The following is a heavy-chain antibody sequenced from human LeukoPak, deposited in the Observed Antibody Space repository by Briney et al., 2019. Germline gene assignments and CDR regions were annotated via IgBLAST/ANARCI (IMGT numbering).Heavy chain of an antibody. CDR3: AKDGSSSPYYLDQ. CDR2: ISGGGGST. V-gene: IGHV3-23*01. Sequence: PGGSLRLSCAASRFTFSNYAMSWVRQAPGKGLEWVSAISGGGGSTYYADSVKGRFTIARDNSKNRLYLQMNSLRAEDTAVYYCAKDGSSSPYYLDQWGQGTLVTVSS. J-gene: IGHJ4*02. CDR1: RFTFSNYA. D-gene: IGHD6-13*01.